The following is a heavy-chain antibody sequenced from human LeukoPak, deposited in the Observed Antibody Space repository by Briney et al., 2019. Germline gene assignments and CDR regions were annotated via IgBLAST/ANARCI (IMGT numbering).Heavy chain of an antibody. CDR1: GFTVSSNY. CDR2: IYSGGST. CDR3: AEGLSSWYAYYYYGMDV. Sequence: RTGGSLRLSCAASGFTVSSNYMSWVRQAPGKGLEWVSVIYSGGSTYYADSVKGRFTISRGNSKNTLYLQMNSLRAEDTAVYYCAEGLSSWYAYYYYGMDVWGQGTTVTVSS. J-gene: IGHJ6*02. D-gene: IGHD6-13*01. V-gene: IGHV3-66*01.